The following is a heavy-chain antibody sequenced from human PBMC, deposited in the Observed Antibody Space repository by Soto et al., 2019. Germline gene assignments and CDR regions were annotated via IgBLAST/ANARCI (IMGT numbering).Heavy chain of an antibody. Sequence: GGSLRLSCAASGFSFGSYALSWVRQAPGKGLEWVSTISGSDGKTFYADSVKGRFSISRDTSQNTLYLQMNSLRADDTAIYYCARWSYLDYWGQGTRVAVSS. J-gene: IGHJ4*02. D-gene: IGHD3-3*01. CDR3: ARWSYLDY. CDR1: GFSFGSYA. CDR2: ISGSDGKT. V-gene: IGHV3-23*01.